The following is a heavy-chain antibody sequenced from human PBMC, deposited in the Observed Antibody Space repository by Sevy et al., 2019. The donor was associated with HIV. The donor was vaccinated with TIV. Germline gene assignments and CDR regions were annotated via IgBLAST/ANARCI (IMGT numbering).Heavy chain of an antibody. V-gene: IGHV3-NL1*01. CDR1: GFTFSTYG. Sequence: QLGGSLRLSCAASGFTFSTYGMHWVRQAPGKGLEWVSGISGSGGSGDKTNYADSVKGRFTISRDDSKNSLYLQLNSLRAEDTAIYYCARKYDSSGYFDYWGQGTLVTVSS. CDR3: ARKYDSSGYFDY. CDR2: ISGSGGSGDKT. D-gene: IGHD3-22*01. J-gene: IGHJ4*02.